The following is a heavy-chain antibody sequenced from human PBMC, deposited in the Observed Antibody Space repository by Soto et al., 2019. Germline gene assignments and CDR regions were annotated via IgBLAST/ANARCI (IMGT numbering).Heavy chain of an antibody. D-gene: IGHD1-7*01. J-gene: IGHJ4*02. CDR3: ARILGTGTGKGWFDY. V-gene: IGHV4-39*01. CDR2: IFYSGSI. CDR1: GGSISSSSYY. Sequence: QLQLQESGPGLVKPSETLSLTCTVSGGSISSSSYYWGWIRQPPGKGLEYIGSIFYSGSIYYNSYLKSRVPIXXDXSXXQFSLKMSSVTAADTAVYYCARILGTGTGKGWFDYWGQGTLVTVSS.